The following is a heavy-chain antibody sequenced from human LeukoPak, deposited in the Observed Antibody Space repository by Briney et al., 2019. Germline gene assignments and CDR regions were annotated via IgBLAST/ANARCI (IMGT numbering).Heavy chain of an antibody. CDR3: ARSYYDSSGYYYPTHNDY. V-gene: IGHV4-39*01. CDR1: GGSISSSSYY. Sequence: SETLPLTCTVSGGSISSSSYYWGWIRQPPGKGLEWIGSIYYSGSTYYNPSLKSRVTISVDTSKNQFSLKLSSVTAADTAVYYCARSYYDSSGYYYPTHNDYWGQGTLVTVSS. J-gene: IGHJ4*02. CDR2: IYYSGST. D-gene: IGHD3-22*01.